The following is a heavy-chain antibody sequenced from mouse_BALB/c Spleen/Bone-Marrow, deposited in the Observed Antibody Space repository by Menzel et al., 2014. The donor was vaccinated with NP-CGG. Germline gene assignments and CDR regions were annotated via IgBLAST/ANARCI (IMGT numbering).Heavy chain of an antibody. D-gene: IGHD2-14*01. V-gene: IGHV3-6*02. Sequence: VQLKHSGPGLVKPSQSLSLTCSVTGYSITSGYYWNWIRQFPGNKLEWMGYISYDGSNNYNPSLKNRISITRDTSKNQFFLKLNSVTTEDTATYYCAIYYRYDGALFAYWGQGTLVTVSA. CDR2: ISYDGSN. CDR3: AIYYRYDGALFAY. CDR1: GYSITSGYY. J-gene: IGHJ3*01.